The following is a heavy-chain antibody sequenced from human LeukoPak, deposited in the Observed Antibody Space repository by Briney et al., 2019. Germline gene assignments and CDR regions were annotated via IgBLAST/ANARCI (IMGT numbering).Heavy chain of an antibody. D-gene: IGHD6-6*01. Sequence: SETLSLTCAVYGGSFSGYYWSWIRQPPGKGLEWIGEINHSGSTNYNPSLKSRVTISVDTSKNQFSLKLSSVTAADTAVYYCASGIAARLRLGYWGQGTLVTVSS. CDR3: ASGIAARLRLGY. CDR1: GGSFSGYY. J-gene: IGHJ4*02. CDR2: INHSGST. V-gene: IGHV4-34*01.